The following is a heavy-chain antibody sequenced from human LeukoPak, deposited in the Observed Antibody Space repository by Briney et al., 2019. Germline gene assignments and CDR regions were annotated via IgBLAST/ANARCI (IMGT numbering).Heavy chain of an antibody. CDR1: GFTFSSYG. Sequence: GGSLRLSCAASGFTFSSYGMSWVRQAPGKGLEWVSYISSSGSTIYYADSVKGRFTISRDNAKNSLYLQMNSLRAEDTAVYYCAREVYYDSSGFDYWGQGTLVTVSS. D-gene: IGHD3-22*01. CDR3: AREVYYDSSGFDY. V-gene: IGHV3-48*04. CDR2: ISSSGSTI. J-gene: IGHJ4*02.